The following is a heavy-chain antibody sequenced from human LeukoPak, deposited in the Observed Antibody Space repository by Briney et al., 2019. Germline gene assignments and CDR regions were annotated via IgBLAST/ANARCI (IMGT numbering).Heavy chain of an antibody. D-gene: IGHD2-15*01. CDR3: PKTQHCSVLPASKDYYTDV. CDR2: IWYDGSNK. J-gene: IGHJ6*03. V-gene: IGHV3-30*02. Sequence: GGSLRLSCAASALFIFSYGRLWLVQAPGKGLEWAAFIWYDGSNKDYADSVKGRFTISRDNAKYTLHVQMNSLRAVDTAVYYCPKTQHCSVLPASKDYYTDVWGKGTTVTVSS. CDR1: ALFIFSYG.